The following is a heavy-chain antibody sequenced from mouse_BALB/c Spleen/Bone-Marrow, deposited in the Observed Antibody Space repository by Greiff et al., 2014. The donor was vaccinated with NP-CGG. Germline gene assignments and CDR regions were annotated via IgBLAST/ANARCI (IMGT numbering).Heavy chain of an antibody. D-gene: IGHD1-2*01. CDR2: INPGSGGT. V-gene: IGHV1-54*01. Sequence: QVQLQQSGAELVRPGTSVKVSCKASGYAFTNYSIEWVKQRPGQGLEWIGVINPGSGGTNYNEKFKGKATLTADKSSSTAYMQLSCLTSDDSAVYFCARGGDYGFMDYWGQGTSVTVSS. CDR1: GYAFTNYS. CDR3: ARGGDYGFMDY. J-gene: IGHJ4*01.